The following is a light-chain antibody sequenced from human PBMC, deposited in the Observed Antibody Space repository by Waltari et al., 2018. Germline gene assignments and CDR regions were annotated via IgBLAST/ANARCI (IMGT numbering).Light chain of an antibody. CDR2: EVS. V-gene: IGLV2-14*01. Sequence: QSALTQPASVSGSPGQSITISCTGTSSDVGGYNYVSWYQQHPGKAPKLMIYEVSNRPSGGSSRFSGSKSGNTASLTISGLQAEDEADYYCSSYTSSSPYVFGTGTKVTVL. CDR3: SSYTSSSPYV. J-gene: IGLJ1*01. CDR1: SSDVGGYNY.